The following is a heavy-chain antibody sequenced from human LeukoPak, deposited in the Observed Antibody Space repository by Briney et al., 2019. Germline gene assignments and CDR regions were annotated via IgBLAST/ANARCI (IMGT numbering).Heavy chain of an antibody. V-gene: IGHV4-34*01. D-gene: IGHD1-14*01. CDR2: INHSGST. Sequence: SETLSLTCAVYGGSFSGYYWSWIRQPPGKGLEWIGEINHSGSTNYNPSLKSRVTISVDTSKNQFSLKLSSVTAADTAVYYCARGDRNPRYYYYYYYMDVWGKGTTVTVSS. CDR1: GGSFSGYY. CDR3: ARGDRNPRYYYYYYYMDV. J-gene: IGHJ6*03.